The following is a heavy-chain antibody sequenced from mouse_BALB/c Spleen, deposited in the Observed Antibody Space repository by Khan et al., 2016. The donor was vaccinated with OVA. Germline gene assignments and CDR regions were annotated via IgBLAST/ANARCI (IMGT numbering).Heavy chain of an antibody. J-gene: IGHJ4*01. V-gene: IGHV2-3*01. CDR3: ARTCYSHYYAMDY. CDR2: IWGDGNT. D-gene: IGHD1-1*01. Sequence: VELVESGPGLVAPSQSLSITCTVSGFSLTTYGVTWVRQPPGKGLEWLGVIWGDGNTDYHSALISRLSISKDNSESQVFLKLNSLQTDDTATYYFARTCYSHYYAMDYWGQGTSVTVAS. CDR1: GFSLTTYG.